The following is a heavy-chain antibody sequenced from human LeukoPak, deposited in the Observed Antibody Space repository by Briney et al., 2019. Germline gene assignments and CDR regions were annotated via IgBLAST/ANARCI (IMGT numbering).Heavy chain of an antibody. Sequence: GGSLRLSCAASGFTFSSYSMNWVRQAPGKGLEWVSYISSSSSTLYYADSVKGRFTISRDNAKNSLYLRMNSLRAEDTAMYYCARDVRTNVVWYSGFDNWGQRALVTASS. D-gene: IGHD2-8*01. J-gene: IGHJ4*02. CDR2: ISSSSSTL. V-gene: IGHV3-48*01. CDR1: GFTFSSYS. CDR3: ARDVRTNVVWYSGFDN.